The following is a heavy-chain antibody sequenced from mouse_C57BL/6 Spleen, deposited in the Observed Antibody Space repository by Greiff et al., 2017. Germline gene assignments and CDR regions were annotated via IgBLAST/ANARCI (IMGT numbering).Heavy chain of an antibody. J-gene: IGHJ4*01. D-gene: IGHD2-2*01. CDR3: ARKGDGYDVYYAMDY. CDR1: GYTFTSYG. V-gene: IGHV1-81*01. CDR2: IYPRSGNT. Sequence: QVQLQQSGAELARPGASVKLSCKASGYTFTSYGISWVKQRTGQGLEWIGEIYPRSGNTYYNEKFKGRATLTEDKSSSTASMELRSLTSEDSAVYFCARKGDGYDVYYAMDYWGQGTSVTVSS.